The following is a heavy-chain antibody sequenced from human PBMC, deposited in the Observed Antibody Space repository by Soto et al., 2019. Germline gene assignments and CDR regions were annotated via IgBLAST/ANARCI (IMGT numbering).Heavy chain of an antibody. Sequence: VSVKVSCRVSGYILTELPMHWVRQVPGKGLEWMGGFDPENGESIYAQKFQGRVTMTEDTSTDTAYMELSSLRSEDSAVYYCATEGKVVRGFKLGYHYYYGMDVWGQGTTVTVSS. CDR1: GYILTELP. D-gene: IGHD3-10*01. CDR3: ATEGKVVRGFKLGYHYYYGMDV. J-gene: IGHJ6*02. CDR2: FDPENGES. V-gene: IGHV1-24*01.